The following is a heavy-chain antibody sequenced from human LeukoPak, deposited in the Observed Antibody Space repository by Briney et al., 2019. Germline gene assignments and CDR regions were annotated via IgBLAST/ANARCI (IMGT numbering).Heavy chain of an antibody. V-gene: IGHV3-23*01. J-gene: IGHJ3*02. CDR1: GFTFSSYG. CDR2: ISGSGGST. D-gene: IGHD1-26*01. Sequence: GGSLRLSCAASGFTFSSYGMSWVRQAPGKGLEWVSAISGSGGSTYYADSAKGRFTISRDNSKNTLYLQMNSLRAEDTAVYYCAKDSGIVGAIDAFDIWGQGTMVTVSS. CDR3: AKDSGIVGAIDAFDI.